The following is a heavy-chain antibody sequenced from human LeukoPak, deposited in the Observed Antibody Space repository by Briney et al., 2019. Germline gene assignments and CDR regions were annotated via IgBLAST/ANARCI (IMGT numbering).Heavy chain of an antibody. V-gene: IGHV3-53*01. CDR2: IYSGGST. Sequence: PGGSLRLSCAASGFTVSSSYMSWVRQAPGKGLEWVSVIYSGGSTYYADSVKGRFTISRDNSKNTLYLQMDSLGAEDTAVYYCAKHIYCGGGSCYHFDYWGQGTLVAVSS. J-gene: IGHJ4*01. CDR1: GFTVSSSY. D-gene: IGHD2-15*01. CDR3: AKHIYCGGGSCYHFDY.